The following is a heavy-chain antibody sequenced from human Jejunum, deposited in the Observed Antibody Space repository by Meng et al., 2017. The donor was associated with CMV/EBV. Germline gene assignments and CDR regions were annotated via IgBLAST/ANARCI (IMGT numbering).Heavy chain of an antibody. CDR3: ARVGTDYCHGY. Sequence: THHRYAISWVRQAPGQGLEWMGKIIPVLGVANYAQRFQGRVTLTADKSTSTVYMEMSSLRSEDTAVYYCARVGTDYCHGYWGQGTRVTVSS. CDR2: IIPVLGVA. D-gene: IGHD4-11*01. V-gene: IGHV1-69*04. CDR1: THHRYA. J-gene: IGHJ4*02.